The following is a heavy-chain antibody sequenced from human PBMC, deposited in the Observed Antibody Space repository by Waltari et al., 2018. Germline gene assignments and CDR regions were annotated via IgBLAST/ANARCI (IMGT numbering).Heavy chain of an antibody. V-gene: IGHV1-2*02. CDR3: ERDASQWHVNGLYYYGMDV. D-gene: IGHD6-19*01. Sequence: QVQLVQSGAEVKKPGASVKVSCKASGYTFTGYYMHWVRQAPGQGLEWMGWINPNSGGTNYAQKFQGRVTMTRDTSISTAYMDLSRLRSDDTSVYYGERDASQWHVNGLYYYGMDVWGQGTTVTVSS. CDR2: INPNSGGT. CDR1: GYTFTGYY. J-gene: IGHJ6*02.